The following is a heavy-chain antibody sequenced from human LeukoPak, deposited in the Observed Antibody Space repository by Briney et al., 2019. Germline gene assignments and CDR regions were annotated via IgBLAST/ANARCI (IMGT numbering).Heavy chain of an antibody. J-gene: IGHJ4*02. CDR2: IYYSGST. Sequence: ASETLSLTCTVSGVSISSSNSYWGWIRQPPGKGLEWIGSIYYSGSTYYNPSLKSRVTISVDTSKNQFSLKLSSVTAADTAVYYCASSGWYLSSFNWGQGTLVTVSS. V-gene: IGHV4-39*01. CDR1: GVSISSSNSY. CDR3: ASSGWYLSSFN. D-gene: IGHD6-19*01.